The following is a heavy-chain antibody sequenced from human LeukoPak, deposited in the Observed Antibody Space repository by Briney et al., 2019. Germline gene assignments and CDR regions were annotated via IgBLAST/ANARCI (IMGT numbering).Heavy chain of an antibody. V-gene: IGHV1-2*06. Sequence: ASVKVSCKASGYTFTGYNMHWVRQAPGQGLEWMGRINPNSGGTNYAQKFQGRVTMTRDTSISTANMELSRLRSDDTAVYYCARVEYCGGDCNFDYWGQGTLVTVSS. D-gene: IGHD2-21*02. CDR3: ARVEYCGGDCNFDY. J-gene: IGHJ4*02. CDR2: INPNSGGT. CDR1: GYTFTGYN.